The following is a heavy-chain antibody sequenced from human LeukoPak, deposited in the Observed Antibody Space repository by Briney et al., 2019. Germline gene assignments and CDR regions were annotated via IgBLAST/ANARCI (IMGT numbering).Heavy chain of an antibody. J-gene: IGHJ3*02. CDR1: GGSISSYY. Sequence: SETLSLTCTVSGGSISSYYWSWIRQPPGKGLEWIGYIYYSGSTNYNPSLKSRVTISVDTSKNQFSLKLSSVTAADTAVYYCGRFRSYDILTGYYDAFDIWGQGTMVTVSS. D-gene: IGHD3-9*01. CDR3: GRFRSYDILTGYYDAFDI. V-gene: IGHV4-59*01. CDR2: IYYSGST.